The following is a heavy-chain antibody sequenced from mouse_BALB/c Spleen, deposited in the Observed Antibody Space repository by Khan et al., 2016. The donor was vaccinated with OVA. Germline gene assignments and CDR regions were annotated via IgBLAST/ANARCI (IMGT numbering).Heavy chain of an antibody. Sequence: QVQLQQSGAELARPGASVKLSCKSSGYTFTSYWMQWVKQRPGQGLEWIGTIYPGDGDTRYDQKFKGKATLTADKSSSTAYLQLSNLASEDSAVYFCASYRYDYFDDWGQGTTLTVSS. CDR3: ASYRYDYFDD. D-gene: IGHD2-14*01. CDR2: IYPGDGDT. J-gene: IGHJ2*01. CDR1: GYTFTSYW. V-gene: IGHV1-87*01.